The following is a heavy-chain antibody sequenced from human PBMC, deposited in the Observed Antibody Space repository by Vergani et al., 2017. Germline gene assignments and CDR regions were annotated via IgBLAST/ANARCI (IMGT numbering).Heavy chain of an antibody. V-gene: IGHV2-70*12. D-gene: IGHD3-10*01. J-gene: IGHJ6*02. Sequence: QITLKESGPTLVKPTQTLTLTCTFSGFSLSTSGVGVGWIRQPPGKALEWLALIDWDDDKYYSTSLKTRLTISKDTSKNQVVLTMTNMDPVDTATYYCARTRFGESLYYYYGMDVWGQGTTVTVSS. CDR2: IDWDDDK. CDR1: GFSLSTSGVG. CDR3: ARTRFGESLYYYYGMDV.